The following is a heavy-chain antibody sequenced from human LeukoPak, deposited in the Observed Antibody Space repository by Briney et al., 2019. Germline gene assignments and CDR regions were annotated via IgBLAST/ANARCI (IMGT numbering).Heavy chain of an antibody. CDR1: GGSISSSSYY. V-gene: IGHV4-39*03. D-gene: IGHD3-22*01. J-gene: IGHJ4*02. CDR2: IYHSGST. Sequence: SETLSLTCTVSGGSISSSSYYWGWIRQPPGKGLEWIGSIYHSGSTYYNPSLKSRVTISVDTSKNQFSLKLSSVTAADTAVYYCLSYDSSGYYEEGIDYWGQGTLVTVSS. CDR3: LSYDSSGYYEEGIDY.